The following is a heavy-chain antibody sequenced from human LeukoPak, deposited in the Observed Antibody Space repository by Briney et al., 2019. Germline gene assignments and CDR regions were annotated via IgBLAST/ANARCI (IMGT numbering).Heavy chain of an antibody. V-gene: IGHV3-74*01. CDR3: ARGASGSYYRIDY. J-gene: IGHJ4*02. CDR2: VNSAGSST. D-gene: IGHD3-10*01. Sequence: PGGSLRLSCAASGFTFSSYWMHWVRQAPGKGLVWVSRVNSAGSSTNYAHSVQGRFTISRDNAKNTLYLQMNGLGADDTAVYFCARGASGSYYRIDYWGQGTLVTVSS. CDR1: GFTFSSYW.